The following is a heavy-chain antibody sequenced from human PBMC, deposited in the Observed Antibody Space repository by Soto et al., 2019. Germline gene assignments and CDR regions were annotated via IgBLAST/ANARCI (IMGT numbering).Heavy chain of an antibody. CDR3: ARDRAEAARRRGGGYYYGMDV. J-gene: IGHJ6*02. D-gene: IGHD6-6*01. V-gene: IGHV3-30-3*01. Sequence: QVQLVESGGGVVQPGRSLRLSCAASGFTFSSYAMHWVRQAPGKGLEWVAVISYDGSNKYYADSVKGRFTISRDNSKNTLYLQMNSLGAEDTAVYYCARDRAEAARRRGGGYYYGMDVWGQGTTVTVSS. CDR2: ISYDGSNK. CDR1: GFTFSSYA.